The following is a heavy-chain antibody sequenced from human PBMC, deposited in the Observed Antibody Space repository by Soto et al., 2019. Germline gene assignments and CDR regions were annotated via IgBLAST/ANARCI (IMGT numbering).Heavy chain of an antibody. V-gene: IGHV4-34*01. CDR2: INHSGST. D-gene: IGHD4-4*01. CDR1: GGSFSGYY. Sequence: SETLSLTCAVYGGSFSGYYWSWIRQPPGKGLEWIGEINHSGSTNYNPSLKSRVTISVDTSKNQFSLKLSSVTAADTAVYYCARGALYSNLPRYYYYYMDVWGKGTTVTVSS. J-gene: IGHJ6*03. CDR3: ARGALYSNLPRYYYYYMDV.